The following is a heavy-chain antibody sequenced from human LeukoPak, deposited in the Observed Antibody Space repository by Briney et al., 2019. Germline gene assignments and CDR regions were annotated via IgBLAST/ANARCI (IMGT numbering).Heavy chain of an antibody. Sequence: ASVKVSCKASGSTFTSFYMHWVRQAPGQGLEWMGIINPSNGNTNNAQKLQGRVTMTRDTSTSTVYMELSSLRSEDTAVYYCARGGGLGYCSGGSCYKFDYWGQGTLVTVSS. CDR1: GSTFTSFY. CDR3: ARGGGLGYCSGGSCYKFDY. V-gene: IGHV1-46*04. CDR2: INPSNGNT. J-gene: IGHJ4*02. D-gene: IGHD2-15*01.